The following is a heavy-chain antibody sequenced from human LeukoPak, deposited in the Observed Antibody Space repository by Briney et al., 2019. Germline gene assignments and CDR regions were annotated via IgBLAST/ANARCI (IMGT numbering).Heavy chain of an antibody. Sequence: SETLSLTCTVSGDSLSISYWSWTRQFPGKGLEWLGYFYVSGTAYNPSLKSRVTISGDMSKNQFSLKLGSVTAADTAMYYCGRGWRGDHFDYWGRGTLVTVSS. D-gene: IGHD3-16*01. CDR2: FYVSGTA. V-gene: IGHV4-59*01. CDR1: GDSLSISY. J-gene: IGHJ4*02. CDR3: GRGWRGDHFDY.